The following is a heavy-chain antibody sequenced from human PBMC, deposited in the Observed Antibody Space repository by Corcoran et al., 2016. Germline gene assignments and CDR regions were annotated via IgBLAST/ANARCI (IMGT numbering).Heavy chain of an antibody. J-gene: IGHJ6*02. CDR1: GFTFDDYA. V-gene: IGHV3-9*01. Sequence: EVQLVESGGGLVQPGRSLRLSCAASGFTFDDYAMHWVRQAPGKGLEWVSGISWNSGSIGYADSVKGRFTISRDNAKKSLYLQLKSMRAEETALYSCAKDIKASGWRLLLVGGVDVWGQGTTVTVSS. CDR3: AKDIKASGWRLLLVGGVDV. CDR2: ISWNSGSI. D-gene: IGHD2-8*02.